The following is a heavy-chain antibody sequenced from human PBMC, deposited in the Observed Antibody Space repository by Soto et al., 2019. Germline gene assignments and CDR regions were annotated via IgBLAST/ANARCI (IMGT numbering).Heavy chain of an antibody. Sequence: GGSLRLSCAASGFTFSSYAMSWVRQAPGKGLEWVPAISGSGGSTYYADSVKGRFTISRDNSKNTLYLQMNSLRAEDTAVYYCAKDGGYCSGGSCYFDYWGQGTLVTVSS. CDR3: AKDGGYCSGGSCYFDY. CDR1: GFTFSSYA. CDR2: ISGSGGST. D-gene: IGHD2-15*01. V-gene: IGHV3-23*01. J-gene: IGHJ4*02.